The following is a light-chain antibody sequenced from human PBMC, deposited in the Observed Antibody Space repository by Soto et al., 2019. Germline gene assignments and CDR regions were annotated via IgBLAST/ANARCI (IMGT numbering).Light chain of an antibody. CDR1: RDIITW. J-gene: IGKJ1*01. CDR3: RQAHTFQWT. CDR2: SAS. V-gene: IGKV1D-12*01. Sequence: IQITQSPSSVSASVGYRVTITCQASRDIITWVAWYQQKPGKAPKLLIYSASALKRGVPSRFSGSGSGTDFALTVSSLQPEDFGTYYCRQAHTFQWTFGQGXK.